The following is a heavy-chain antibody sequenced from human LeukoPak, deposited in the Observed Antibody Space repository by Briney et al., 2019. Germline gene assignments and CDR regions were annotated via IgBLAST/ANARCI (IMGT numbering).Heavy chain of an antibody. CDR2: ISYDGSNK. J-gene: IGHJ4*02. V-gene: IGHV3-30*04. CDR1: GFTFSSYA. D-gene: IGHD1-26*01. Sequence: PGGSLRLSCAASGFTFSSYAMHWVRQAPGKGLEWVAVISYDGSNKYYADSVKGRFTISRDNSKNTLYLQMNSLRAEDTAVYYCARAREVGPSRALDYWGQGTLVTVSS. CDR3: ARAREVGPSRALDY.